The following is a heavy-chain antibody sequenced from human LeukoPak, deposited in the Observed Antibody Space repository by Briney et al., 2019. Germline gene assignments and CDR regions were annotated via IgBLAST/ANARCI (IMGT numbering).Heavy chain of an antibody. CDR1: GFTFSSYS. J-gene: IGHJ4*02. D-gene: IGHD5-18*01. Sequence: GGSLRLSCAASGFTFSSYSMNWVRQAPGKGLEWVSSIDSSSSHIYYADSLKGRFTISRDNAKNSLYLQMNSLRAEDTAVYYCARGMQLWYTDYWGQGTLVTVSS. CDR2: IDSSSSHI. CDR3: ARGMQLWYTDY. V-gene: IGHV3-21*01.